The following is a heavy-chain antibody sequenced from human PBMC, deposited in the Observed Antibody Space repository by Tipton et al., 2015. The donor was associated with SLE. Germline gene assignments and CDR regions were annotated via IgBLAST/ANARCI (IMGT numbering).Heavy chain of an antibody. D-gene: IGHD4-23*01. J-gene: IGHJ4*02. Sequence: GLVKPSETLSLTCTVSGGSISTYYWSWIRQPPGKGLEWIGYIYSSGSTNYNPSLRSRVTISVNTSKNQFSLNLSSVTAADTAIYYCAREYVGYGGIPYYFDYWGQGSLVTVSS. CDR3: AREYVGYGGIPYYFDY. CDR1: GGSISTYY. V-gene: IGHV4-4*08. CDR2: IYSSGST.